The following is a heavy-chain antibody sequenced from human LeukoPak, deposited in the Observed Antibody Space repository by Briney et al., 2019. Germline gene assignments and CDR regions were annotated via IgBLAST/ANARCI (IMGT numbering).Heavy chain of an antibody. D-gene: IGHD2-2*02. J-gene: IGHJ4*02. CDR3: ASPKYTYGPFNY. CDR2: ISGSGDTT. CDR1: GXLFSSYA. Sequence: GGSLRLSCAASGXLFSSYAMSWVRQAPGKGLEWVSVISGSGDTTYYATSVKGRFTISRDTSKNMVSLQMNSLRAEDTAVYYCASPKYTYGPFNYWGQGTLVTVSS. V-gene: IGHV3-23*01.